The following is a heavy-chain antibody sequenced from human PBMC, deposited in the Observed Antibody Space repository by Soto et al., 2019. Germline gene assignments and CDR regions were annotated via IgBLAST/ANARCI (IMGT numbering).Heavy chain of an antibody. J-gene: IGHJ5*02. CDR3: AKDLEVVGATRCGFDT. D-gene: IGHD1-26*01. Sequence: GGSLRLSCEASGFTFSYFGTHWVRQSPGKGLEWVAAISNDGSRKDYGDSVKGRITIARDNSKNTLYLQMDSLRDEDTAVYYCAKDLEVVGATRCGFDTWGQGTLVTVSS. CDR1: GFTFSYFG. V-gene: IGHV3-30*18. CDR2: ISNDGSRK.